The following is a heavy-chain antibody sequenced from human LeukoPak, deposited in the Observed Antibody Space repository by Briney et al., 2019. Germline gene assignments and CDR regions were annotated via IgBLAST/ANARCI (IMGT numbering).Heavy chain of an antibody. CDR1: GFTFSSYW. CDR3: ASRYSSGWYYYYYYMDV. Sequence: PGGSLRLSCATSGFTFSSYWMSWVRQAPGKGLEWVANIKQDGSEKYYVDSVKGRFTISRDNAKNSLYLQMNSLRAEDTAVYYCASRYSSGWYYYYYYMDVWGKGTTVTVSS. V-gene: IGHV3-7*01. CDR2: IKQDGSEK. J-gene: IGHJ6*03. D-gene: IGHD6-19*01.